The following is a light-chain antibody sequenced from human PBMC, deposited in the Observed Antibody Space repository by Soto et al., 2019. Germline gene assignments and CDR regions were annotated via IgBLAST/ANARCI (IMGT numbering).Light chain of an antibody. J-gene: IGLJ2*01. V-gene: IGLV2-14*01. CDR2: DVS. CDR3: SSYTSSSTLVV. CDR1: SSDVGGYNY. Sequence: QSALTQPASVSGSPGQSITISCTGTSSDVGGYNYVSWYQQHPGKAPKLMIYDVSNRPSVVSNRFSGSKSGNTASLTISGLQAEDEADHYCSSYTSSSTLVVFGGGTKLTVL.